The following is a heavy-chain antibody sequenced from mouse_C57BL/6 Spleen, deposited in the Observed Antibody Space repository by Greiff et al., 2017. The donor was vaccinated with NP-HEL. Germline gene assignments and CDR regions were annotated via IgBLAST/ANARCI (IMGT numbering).Heavy chain of an antibody. CDR1: GYTFTDYN. D-gene: IGHD4-1*01. CDR3: ASHNWEYFDY. Sequence: EVQLKESGPELVKPGASVKMSCKASGYTFTDYNMHWVKQSHGKSLEWIGYINPNNGGTSYNQKFKGKATLTVNKSSSTAYMELRSLTSEDSAVYYCASHNWEYFDYWGQGTTLTVSS. CDR2: INPNNGGT. J-gene: IGHJ2*01. V-gene: IGHV1-22*01.